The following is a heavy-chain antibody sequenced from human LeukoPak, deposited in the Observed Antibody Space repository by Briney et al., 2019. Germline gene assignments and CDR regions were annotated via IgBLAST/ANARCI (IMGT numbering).Heavy chain of an antibody. Sequence: SETLSHTCTASGGSISSYYWSRIRQPPGKGLEWIGYIYYSGSTNYNPSLKSRVTISVDTSKNQFSLKLISVTAADTAVYYCARDSGVTATDYWGQGTLVTVSS. D-gene: IGHD2-21*02. CDR2: IYYSGST. CDR1: GGSISSYY. V-gene: IGHV4-59*01. J-gene: IGHJ4*02. CDR3: ARDSGVTATDY.